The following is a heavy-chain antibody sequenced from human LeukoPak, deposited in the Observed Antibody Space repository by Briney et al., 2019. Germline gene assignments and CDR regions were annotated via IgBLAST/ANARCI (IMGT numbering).Heavy chain of an antibody. CDR1: GFTFSIHC. D-gene: IGHD6-19*01. CDR3: ARVRIAVAVSAFHI. V-gene: IGHV3-7*01. Sequence: GGSLRLSCEAPGFTFSIHCMSWVRQAPGKGLEWVADIKQDGSEKYYVDSVKGRFTISRDNAKNSLYLQMSILRAADTAVYYCARVRIAVAVSAFHIWGQGTMVTVSS. J-gene: IGHJ3*02. CDR2: IKQDGSEK.